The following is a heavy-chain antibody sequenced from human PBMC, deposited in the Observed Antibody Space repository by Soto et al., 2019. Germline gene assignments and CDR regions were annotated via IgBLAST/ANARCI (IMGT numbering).Heavy chain of an antibody. Sequence: EVQLVESGGGLVQPGGSLRLSCAASGFTFSTYWMTWVRQAPGKGLEWVANINQDGSVQNYVDSVKGRFTISRDNAENSLYLQMTSLRAEDAAVYYCARDLSQKYSTYWVDAFDFWGQGTMVTVSS. CDR1: GFTFSTYW. D-gene: IGHD2-21*01. V-gene: IGHV3-7*05. CDR3: ARDLSQKYSTYWVDAFDF. CDR2: INQDGSVQ. J-gene: IGHJ3*01.